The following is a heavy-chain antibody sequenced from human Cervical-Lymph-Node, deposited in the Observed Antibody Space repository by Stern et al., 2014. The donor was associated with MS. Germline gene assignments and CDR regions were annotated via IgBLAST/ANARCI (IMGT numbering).Heavy chain of an antibody. V-gene: IGHV1-69*01. CDR1: GGTFSSYA. CDR2: IIPIFGTA. J-gene: IGHJ6*02. CDR3: ARGELKEGLVRGMDV. Sequence: VQLVESGAEVKKPGSSVKVSCKASGGTFSSYAISWVRQAPGQGLEWMGGIIPIFGTAKYAQTVQGRVTITADESTITAYMELSSLRSEDTAVYYCARGELKEGLVRGMDVWGQGTTVTVSS. D-gene: IGHD1-26*01.